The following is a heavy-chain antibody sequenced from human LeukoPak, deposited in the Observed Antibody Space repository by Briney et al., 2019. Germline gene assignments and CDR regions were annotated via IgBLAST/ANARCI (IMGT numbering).Heavy chain of an antibody. J-gene: IGHJ4*02. CDR1: GFIFSNYW. V-gene: IGHV3-7*03. CDR3: AKDMGDADY. D-gene: IGHD1-26*01. Sequence: GGSLRLSCAASGFIFSNYWMSWVRQAPGKGLEWVANMNQDGSEKYYVGSVKGRFTISRDNSKNTLYLQMNSLRAEDTAVYYCAKDMGDADYWGQGTLVTVSS. CDR2: MNQDGSEK.